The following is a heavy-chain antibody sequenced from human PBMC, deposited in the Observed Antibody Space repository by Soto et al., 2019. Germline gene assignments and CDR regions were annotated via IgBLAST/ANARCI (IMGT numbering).Heavy chain of an antibody. CDR3: ARQGFGPLHGLVDV. Sequence: QVQLQESGPGLVKPSETLSLSCTVSGGSISSYYWSWFRQSPGKRMEWIGYVHHSWGSSYNPSLQSRVDTSLDTSKSQFSLKVTSVTATDTAVYYCARQGFGPLHGLVDVWGQGTTVTVSS. D-gene: IGHD3-10*01. CDR2: VHHSWGS. J-gene: IGHJ6*02. V-gene: IGHV4-59*08. CDR1: GGSISSYY.